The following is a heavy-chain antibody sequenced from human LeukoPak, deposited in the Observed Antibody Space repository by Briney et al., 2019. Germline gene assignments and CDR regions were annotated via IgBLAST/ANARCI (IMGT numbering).Heavy chain of an antibody. Sequence: GGSLRLSGAASGCTFSSYSRNRVRQAPGKGMEWSSYICSSSGTMLYSDSVKGGFTISRDNARNSLFLPMSSLRAEDTAVYFCARGGNYYTEAFDIWGRGTMVTVSS. CDR3: ARGGNYYTEAFDI. CDR1: GCTFSSYS. J-gene: IGHJ3*02. D-gene: IGHD1-26*01. V-gene: IGHV3-48*01. CDR2: ICSSSGTM.